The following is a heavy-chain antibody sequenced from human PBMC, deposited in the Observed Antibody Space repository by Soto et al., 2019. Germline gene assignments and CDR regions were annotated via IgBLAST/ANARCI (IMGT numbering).Heavy chain of an antibody. Sequence: ASVKVSCKASGGTFSSYAISWVRQAPGQGLEWMGGIIPIFGTANYAQKFQGRVTITADESTSTAYMELSSLRSEDTAVYYCAGGGSYCSGGSCYSSVPADYWGQGTLVTVSS. CDR2: IIPIFGTA. J-gene: IGHJ4*02. CDR1: GGTFSSYA. D-gene: IGHD2-15*01. CDR3: AGGGSYCSGGSCYSSVPADY. V-gene: IGHV1-69*13.